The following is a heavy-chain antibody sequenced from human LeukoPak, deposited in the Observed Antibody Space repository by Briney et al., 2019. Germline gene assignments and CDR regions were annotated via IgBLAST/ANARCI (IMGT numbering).Heavy chain of an antibody. J-gene: IGHJ4*02. CDR1: GYTCTSCY. Sequence: ASEKVSCKASGYTCTSCYMQWVRQAPGQGLEWLGIINPSDGITSSAQKFQCRVTMTRDTSTSTVYIELSSLRSEDTAVYYCEVVPNYWGQGTLVTVSS. CDR3: EVVPNY. CDR2: INPSDGIT. D-gene: IGHD3-22*01. V-gene: IGHV1-46*01.